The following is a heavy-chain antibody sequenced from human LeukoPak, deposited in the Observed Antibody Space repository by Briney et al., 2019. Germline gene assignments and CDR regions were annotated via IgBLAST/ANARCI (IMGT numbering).Heavy chain of an antibody. CDR2: IIPISGTA. V-gene: IGHV1-69*13. D-gene: IGHD6-13*01. Sequence: ASVKVSCKASGGTFSSYAISWVRQAPGQGLEWMGGIIPISGTANYAQKFQGRVTITADESTSTAYMELSSLRSEDTAVYYCASAAAFQYYFDYWGQGTLVTVSS. CDR3: ASAAAFQYYFDY. J-gene: IGHJ4*02. CDR1: GGTFSSYA.